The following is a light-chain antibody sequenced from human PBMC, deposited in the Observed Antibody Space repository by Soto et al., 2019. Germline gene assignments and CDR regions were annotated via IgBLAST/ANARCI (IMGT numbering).Light chain of an antibody. V-gene: IGLV2-14*01. CDR2: EVR. Sequence: QSALTQPASVSGSPGQSITISCTGTSSDVGGYNSVSWYQKHPGKAPKLMIYEVRDRPSGASTRFSGSKSGNTASLTISGLQPEDEADYYCSSYTTSGTPYVFGTGTKVTVL. CDR3: SSYTTSGTPYV. CDR1: SSDVGGYNS. J-gene: IGLJ1*01.